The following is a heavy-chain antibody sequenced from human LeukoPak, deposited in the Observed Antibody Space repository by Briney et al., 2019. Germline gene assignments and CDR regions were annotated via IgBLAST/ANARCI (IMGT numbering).Heavy chain of an antibody. CDR1: GYTFTSYY. Sequence: ASVKVFCKASGYTFTSYYMHWVRQAPGQGLEWMGIINPRGGSTSYAQKFQGRVTMTRDMSTSTVYVELSSLRSEDTAVYYCARLRSLGYDSSGYYYFDYWGQGTLVTVSS. V-gene: IGHV1-46*01. J-gene: IGHJ4*02. CDR3: ARLRSLGYDSSGYYYFDY. CDR2: INPRGGST. D-gene: IGHD3-22*01.